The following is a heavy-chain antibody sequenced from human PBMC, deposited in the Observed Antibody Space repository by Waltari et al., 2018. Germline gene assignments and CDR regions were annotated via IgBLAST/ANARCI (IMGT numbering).Heavy chain of an antibody. J-gene: IGHJ4*02. V-gene: IGHV4-39*01. CDR2: VYYSGST. CDR3: ARSLHIFRAAAGMFDY. CDR1: DDPISSGYYY. D-gene: IGHD6-13*01. Sequence: QLQLQESGPGLLKPSGTLSLTCPVPDDPISSGYYYWGWIRQSPGKGPEWIGSVYYSGSTSYNTSLKRRVTISVDTSKKQFSLKLSSVTAADTAVYYCARSLHIFRAAAGMFDYWGQGTLVTVSS.